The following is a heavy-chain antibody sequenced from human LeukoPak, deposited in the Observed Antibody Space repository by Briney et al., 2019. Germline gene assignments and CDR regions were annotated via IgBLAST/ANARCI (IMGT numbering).Heavy chain of an antibody. CDR2: ISSSSSYI. V-gene: IGHV3-21*01. CDR3: AREGFDDYVWGSYRPYDY. D-gene: IGHD3-16*02. CDR1: GFTFSSYS. J-gene: IGHJ4*02. Sequence: PGGSLRLSCAASGFTFSSYSMNWVRQAPGKGLEWVSSISSSSSYIYYADSVKGRFTISRDNAKNSLYLQMNSLRAEDTAVYYCAREGFDDYVWGSYRPYDYWGQGTLVTVSP.